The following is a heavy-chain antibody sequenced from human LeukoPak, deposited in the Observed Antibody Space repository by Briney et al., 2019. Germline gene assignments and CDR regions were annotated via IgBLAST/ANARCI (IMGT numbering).Heavy chain of an antibody. CDR2: MNPNSGNT. Sequence: ASVKVSCKASGYTFTSYDINWVRQATGQGLEWMGWMNPNSGNTGYAQKFQGRVTITRNTSISTAYMELRSLRSEDTAVYYCARGPYDSSAYRFDYWGQGTLVTVSS. V-gene: IGHV1-8*03. J-gene: IGHJ4*02. D-gene: IGHD3-22*01. CDR1: GYTFTSYD. CDR3: ARGPYDSSAYRFDY.